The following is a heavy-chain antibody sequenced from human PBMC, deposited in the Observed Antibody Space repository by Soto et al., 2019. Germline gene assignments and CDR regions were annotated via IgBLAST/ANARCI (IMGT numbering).Heavy chain of an antibody. J-gene: IGHJ3*02. Sequence: PGGSLRLSCAASGFTFSSYSMNWVRQAPGKGLEWVSSISSSSSYIYYADSVKGRFTISRDNAKNSLYLQMNSLRAEDTAVYYCARAPRPQPDAFDIWGQGTMVTVSS. V-gene: IGHV3-21*01. CDR3: ARAPRPQPDAFDI. CDR1: GFTFSSYS. CDR2: ISSSSSYI.